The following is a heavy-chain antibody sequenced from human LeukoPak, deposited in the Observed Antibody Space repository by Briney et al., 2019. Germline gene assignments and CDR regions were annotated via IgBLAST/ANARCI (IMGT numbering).Heavy chain of an antibody. J-gene: IGHJ2*01. CDR3: AGGRIRLRRYFDL. CDR2: MYYTGDT. Sequence: PSETLSLTCTVSGGSLSNYYWSWIRQPPGKALEWIGYMYYTGDTNYNPSLKSRVTISVDTSKNQFSLKLSSVTAADTAVYYCAGGRIRLRRYFDLWGRGTLVTVSS. V-gene: IGHV4-59*01. CDR1: GGSLSNYY. D-gene: IGHD1-14*01.